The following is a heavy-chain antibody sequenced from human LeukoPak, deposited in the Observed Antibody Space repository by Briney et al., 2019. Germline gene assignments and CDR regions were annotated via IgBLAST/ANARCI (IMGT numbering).Heavy chain of an antibody. CDR1: GGFITSGGYY. J-gene: IGHJ3*02. Sequence: SETLSLTCSVSGGFITSGGYYWNWVRQLPEKGLEWLGYISHSGYSYYNPSLKSRLTISADTSKNQFSLELTSVTAADTAVYYCAKFRSDAFDIWGQGTMVNVSS. V-gene: IGHV4-31*03. CDR3: AKFRSDAFDI. CDR2: ISHSGYS.